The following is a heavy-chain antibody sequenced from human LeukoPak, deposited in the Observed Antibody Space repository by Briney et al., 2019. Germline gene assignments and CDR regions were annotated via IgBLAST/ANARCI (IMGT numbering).Heavy chain of an antibody. D-gene: IGHD3-16*02. CDR2: MSSSGDST. CDR1: GFSFTKYA. J-gene: IGHJ4*02. V-gene: IGHV3-23*01. CDR3: AKVSFDGGVIPYFDS. Sequence: GGSLRLSCAASGFSFTKYAMSWVRQAPGKGLEWVSGMSSSGDSTDYADSVKGRFTISRDNSKNTLYLQMDSLRVEDTAVFCAKVSFDGGVIPYFDSWGQGTLVTVSS.